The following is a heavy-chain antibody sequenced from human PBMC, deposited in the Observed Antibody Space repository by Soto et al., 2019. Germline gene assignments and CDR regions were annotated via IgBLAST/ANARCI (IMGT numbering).Heavy chain of an antibody. CDR3: ATAGFRPTTAY. CDR2: IDAGKGDT. J-gene: IGHJ4*02. Sequence: QLHLVQSGTEVKKPGASVTISCEASGYTLTTYPIHWVRQAPGQRLEWMGWIDAGKGDTRYSQTFRGRVTFTRDTSANTAYMELSDLTSADSAIYYCATAGFRPTTAYWGQGTQVTVSS. CDR1: GYTLTTYP. D-gene: IGHD4-17*01. V-gene: IGHV1-3*01.